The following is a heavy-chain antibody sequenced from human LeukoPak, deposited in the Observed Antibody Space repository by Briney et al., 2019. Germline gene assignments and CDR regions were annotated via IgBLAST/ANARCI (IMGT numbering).Heavy chain of an antibody. V-gene: IGHV4-38-2*02. CDR1: GYSISSGYY. J-gene: IGHJ4*02. CDR3: ARLYSGYDYNDY. Sequence: PSETLSLTCTVSGYSISSGYYWGWIRQPPGKGLEWIGSIYHSGSTNYNPSLKSRVTISVDTSKNQFSLKLSSVTAADTAVYYCARLYSGYDYNDYWGQGTLVTVSS. CDR2: IYHSGST. D-gene: IGHD5-12*01.